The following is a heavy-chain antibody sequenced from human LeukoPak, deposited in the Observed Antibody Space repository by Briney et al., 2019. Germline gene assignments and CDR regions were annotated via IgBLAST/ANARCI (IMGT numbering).Heavy chain of an antibody. Sequence: ASVKVSCKASGYNFTDHFLLWVRQAPGKGLAWMGWSSPTTGTTKYARRFHHRVTMPQDTTLTTASMVLSRLTSDDPAVYYCARVGGRAPRLPYLDLRGQGTPVT. CDR3: ARVGGRAPRLPYLDL. V-gene: IGHV1-2*02. CDR1: GYNFTDHF. CDR2: SSPTTGTT. D-gene: IGHD3-10*01. J-gene: IGHJ5*02.